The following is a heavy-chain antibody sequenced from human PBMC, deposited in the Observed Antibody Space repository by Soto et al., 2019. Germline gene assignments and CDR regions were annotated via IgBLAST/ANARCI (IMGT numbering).Heavy chain of an antibody. Sequence: QVQLQESGPGLVKPSETLSLTCTVSGGSISSYYWSWIRQPPGKGLEWIGYIYYSGSTNYNPSLKSRVTISVDTSKNQFSLKLSSVTAADTAVYYCARLNTPDIDYWGQGTLVTVSS. CDR3: ARLNTPDIDY. V-gene: IGHV4-59*01. D-gene: IGHD2-2*02. J-gene: IGHJ4*02. CDR1: GGSISSYY. CDR2: IYYSGST.